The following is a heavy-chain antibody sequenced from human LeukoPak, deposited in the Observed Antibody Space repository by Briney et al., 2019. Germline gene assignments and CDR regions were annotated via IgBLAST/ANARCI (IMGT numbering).Heavy chain of an antibody. D-gene: IGHD3-22*01. Sequence: ASVEVSCKASGYTFTSYGISWVRQAPGQGLEWMGWISAYNGNTNYAQKLQGRVTMTTDTSTSTAYMELRSLRSDDTAVYYCAREGETYYYDSSGPGGYYYYYYGMDVWGQGTTVTVSS. V-gene: IGHV1-18*01. CDR1: GYTFTSYG. CDR2: ISAYNGNT. CDR3: AREGETYYYDSSGPGGYYYYYYGMDV. J-gene: IGHJ6*02.